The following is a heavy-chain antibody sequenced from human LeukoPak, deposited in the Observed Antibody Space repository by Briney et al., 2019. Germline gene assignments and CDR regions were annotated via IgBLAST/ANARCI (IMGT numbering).Heavy chain of an antibody. CDR3: AKDARRSSGWYFFDH. CDR2: ISDGGSRT. V-gene: IGHV3-23*01. CDR1: GFVFSSQD. Sequence: GGSLRLSCAASGFVFSSQDMGWVRQARGKGLEWVSAISDGGSRTYYADSVKGRFTISRDNSKNTLHLQMNSLRAEDTAVYYCAKDARRSSGWYFFDHWGQGTLVTVSS. D-gene: IGHD6-19*01. J-gene: IGHJ4*02.